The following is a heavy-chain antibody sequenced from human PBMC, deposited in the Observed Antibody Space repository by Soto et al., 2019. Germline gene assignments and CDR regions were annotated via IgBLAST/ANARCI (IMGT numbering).Heavy chain of an antibody. Sequence: QLQLQESGPGLVKPSETLSLSCTVSGGSITSSFYWGWIRQPPGKGLEWIGSIYGTGNTYYNPSLKGRVTISADTSKTPFSLTLISVTAADTAVYYCRSSSRYSTDVWGQGATVTVSS. CDR2: IYGTGNT. CDR1: GGSITSSFY. D-gene: IGHD6-13*01. V-gene: IGHV4-39*01. CDR3: RSSSRYSTDV. J-gene: IGHJ6*02.